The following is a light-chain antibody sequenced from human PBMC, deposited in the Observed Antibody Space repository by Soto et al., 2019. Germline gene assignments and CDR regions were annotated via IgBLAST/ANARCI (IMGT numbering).Light chain of an antibody. CDR3: QQYYSTPLT. CDR2: WAS. J-gene: IGKJ4*01. CDR1: QTVLYSPNNKNY. V-gene: IGKV4-1*01. Sequence: DIVMTQSPDSLAVSLGERATINCKSSQTVLYSPNNKNYLAWYQQKPGQPPKLLIYWASTRESGAPDRFSGSGSGTDFTLTISSXQAEDVAVYYCQQYYSTPLTFGGGTKVDIK.